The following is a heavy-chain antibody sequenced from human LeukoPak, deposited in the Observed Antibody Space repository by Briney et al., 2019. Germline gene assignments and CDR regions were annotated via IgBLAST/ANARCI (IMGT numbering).Heavy chain of an antibody. CDR3: ARSNGDGINFFEP. D-gene: IGHD5-24*01. V-gene: IGHV4-61*02. J-gene: IGHJ5*02. Sequence: SETLSLTCTVSGGSVSSGRYYWNWLRQPAGRGLEWIGRVYTSGNTNYNASLTSRVTISIDTSKNQVSLKLNSVTAADTAVYFCARSNGDGINFFEPWGQGTLVTVSS. CDR2: VYTSGNT. CDR1: GGSVSSGRYY.